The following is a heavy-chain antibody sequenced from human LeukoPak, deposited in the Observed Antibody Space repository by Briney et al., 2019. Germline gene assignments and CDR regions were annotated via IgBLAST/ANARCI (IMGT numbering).Heavy chain of an antibody. D-gene: IGHD1-7*01. Sequence: SQTLSLTCTVSGGSISSGDYYWSWIRQPPGKGLEWIGYIYYSGSTCYNPSLKSRVTISVDTSKNQFSLKLSSVTAADTAVYYCARDYAGTPDWFDPWGQGTLVTVSS. CDR3: ARDYAGTPDWFDP. CDR1: GGSISSGDYY. J-gene: IGHJ5*02. V-gene: IGHV4-30-4*08. CDR2: IYYSGST.